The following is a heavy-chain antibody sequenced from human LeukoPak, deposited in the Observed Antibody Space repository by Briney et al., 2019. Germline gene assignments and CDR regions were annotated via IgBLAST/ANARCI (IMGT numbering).Heavy chain of an antibody. J-gene: IGHJ5*02. Sequence: PSETLSLTCTVSGGSISSGDYYWSWIRQPPAKVLQWIGYIHYSGRTYYDPSLKSRVTISEDTSKNQFYLKLSSVTAVDTAVYYCARWMVRGQSYWFDPWGQETLVSV. D-gene: IGHD3-10*01. CDR1: GGSISSGDYY. V-gene: IGHV4-30-4*01. CDR2: IHYSGRT. CDR3: ARWMVRGQSYWFDP.